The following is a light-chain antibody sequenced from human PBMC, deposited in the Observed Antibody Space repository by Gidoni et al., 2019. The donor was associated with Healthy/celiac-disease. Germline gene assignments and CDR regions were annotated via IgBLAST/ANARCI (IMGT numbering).Light chain of an antibody. CDR1: QSISSY. V-gene: IGKV1-39*01. J-gene: IGKJ4*01. Sequence: DIQMTQPPSSLSASVGDRVTITCRASQSISSYLNWYQQKPRKAPKLLIYSASSLQSGVPSRFSGSGSGTDFTLTISSLQPDDFATYYCQQSYSTPLTFGGGTKVEIK. CDR2: SAS. CDR3: QQSYSTPLT.